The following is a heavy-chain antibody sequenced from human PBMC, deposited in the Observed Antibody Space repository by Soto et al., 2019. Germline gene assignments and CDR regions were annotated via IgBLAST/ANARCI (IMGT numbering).Heavy chain of an antibody. CDR3: ARASDYDYVWGSFLNYGMDF. Sequence: EVQLVESGGGLVKPGGSLRLSCAASGFTFSSYSMNWVRQAPGKGLEWVSSISSSSSYIYYADSVKGRFTISRDNAKNSLYLQMNRLRAEDTAVYYCARASDYDYVWGSFLNYGMDFWGQGNTVTVSS. CDR2: ISSSSSYI. D-gene: IGHD3-16*01. CDR1: GFTFSSYS. V-gene: IGHV3-21*01. J-gene: IGHJ6*02.